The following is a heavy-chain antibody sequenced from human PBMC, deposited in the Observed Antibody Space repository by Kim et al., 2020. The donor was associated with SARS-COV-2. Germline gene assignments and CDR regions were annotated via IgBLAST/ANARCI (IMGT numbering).Heavy chain of an antibody. V-gene: IGHV4-30-2*05. J-gene: IGHJ4*02. CDR3: AGSLYGLGDFDY. Sequence: YSNPSLKSRVTISVDTSKNQFSRKLSSVTAADTAVYYCAGSLYGLGDFDYWGQGTLVTVSS. D-gene: IGHD3-10*01.